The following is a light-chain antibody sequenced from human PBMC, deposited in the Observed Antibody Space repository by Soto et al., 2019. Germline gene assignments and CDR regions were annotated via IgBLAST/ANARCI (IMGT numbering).Light chain of an antibody. CDR3: QQYGYSPPWT. Sequence: EIVLTQSPATLSLSPGERAPLSCRASQSISSTYLAWYHQRPGQAPRLLIYDASTRATGIPDRFSGTGSGTDFTLTISGLESEDLGVYFCQQYGYSPPWTFGQGTKVEI. CDR2: DAS. J-gene: IGKJ1*01. CDR1: QSISSTY. V-gene: IGKV3-20*01.